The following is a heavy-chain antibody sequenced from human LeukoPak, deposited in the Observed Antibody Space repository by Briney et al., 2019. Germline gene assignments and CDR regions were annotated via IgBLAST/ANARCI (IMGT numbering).Heavy chain of an antibody. J-gene: IGHJ3*02. D-gene: IGHD1-26*01. Sequence: ASVKVSCKASGYIFTGYYIHWVRQAPGQGLEWMGWITPNSADTNYAQKFQGRVTMTRDTSISTAYMALSRLRSDDTAVYYCARVGRSLDAFDIWGQGTMVTVSS. CDR1: GYIFTGYY. V-gene: IGHV1-2*02. CDR3: ARVGRSLDAFDI. CDR2: ITPNSADT.